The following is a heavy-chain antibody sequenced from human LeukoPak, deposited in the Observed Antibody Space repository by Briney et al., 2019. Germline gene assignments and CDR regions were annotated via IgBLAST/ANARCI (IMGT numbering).Heavy chain of an antibody. Sequence: GGSLSLSCAASGFTFSSHAMSWVRQAPGQGLEWVSAISGSGESTSYTDSVKGRFVISSDKAKNTVYLQMSNLRAEDTAVYYCAKRGYSYGPDYLDSCGQGTLVTVSS. V-gene: IGHV3-23*01. CDR2: ISGSGEST. D-gene: IGHD5-18*01. CDR3: AKRGYSYGPDYLDS. J-gene: IGHJ4*02. CDR1: GFTFSSHA.